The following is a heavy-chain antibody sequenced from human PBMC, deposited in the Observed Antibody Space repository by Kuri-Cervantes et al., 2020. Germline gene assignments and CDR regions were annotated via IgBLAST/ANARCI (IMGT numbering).Heavy chain of an antibody. D-gene: IGHD3-16*02. Sequence: SETLSLTCTVSGGSISSYCWSWIRQPPGKGLEWIGYIYYSGSTNYNPSLKSRVTISVDTSKDQFSLKLSSVTAADTAVYYCARYTGDYVWGSYPGYFDYWGQGTLVTVSS. J-gene: IGHJ4*02. CDR3: ARYTGDYVWGSYPGYFDY. V-gene: IGHV4-59*01. CDR2: IYYSGST. CDR1: GGSISSYC.